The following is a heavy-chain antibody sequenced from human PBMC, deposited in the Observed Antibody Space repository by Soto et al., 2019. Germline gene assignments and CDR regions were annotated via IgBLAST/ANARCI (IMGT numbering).Heavy chain of an antibody. CDR3: ARASYLSEKTAYYAKSFKWFDP. D-gene: IGHD3-9*01. CDR1: GFTFSGSE. Sequence: QVQLLESGGGVVQSGRSLRLSCAASGFTFSGSEMHWVRQAPGKGLEWVAFISYDGDNKYYADSVKGRFTVSRDNSRNTLHLQMDSLRPEDTAVYYCARASYLSEKTAYYAKSFKWFDPWGQGTLLTVSS. V-gene: IGHV3-30*14. CDR2: ISYDGDNK. J-gene: IGHJ5*02.